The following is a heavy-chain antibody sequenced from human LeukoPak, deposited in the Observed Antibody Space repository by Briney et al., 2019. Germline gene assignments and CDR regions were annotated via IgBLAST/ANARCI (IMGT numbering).Heavy chain of an antibody. Sequence: GASVKVSCKASGYTFTGYYMHWVRQAPGQGLEWMGWTNPSSGGTNYAQKFQGRVTMTRDTSISTAYMELSRLRSDDTAVYYCARDLVELTLVANWFDPWGQGTLVTVSS. V-gene: IGHV1-2*02. J-gene: IGHJ5*02. CDR2: TNPSSGGT. CDR3: ARDLVELTLVANWFDP. D-gene: IGHD1-26*01. CDR1: GYTFTGYY.